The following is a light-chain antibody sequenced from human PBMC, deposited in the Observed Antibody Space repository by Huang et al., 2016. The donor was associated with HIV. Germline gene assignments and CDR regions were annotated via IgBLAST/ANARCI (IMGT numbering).Light chain of an antibody. J-gene: IGKJ2*01. CDR2: AAS. V-gene: IGKV1-NL1*01. CDR1: RGISDS. CDR3: QQCYGTPYT. Sequence: DIQVTYSPSSLSASVGDRGTVTCRTSRGISDSVVWYQQKPGRAPKLLVYAASRLESGIPTRLSDSGAGADFTLTIDYLQPEDFATYYCQQCYGTPYTFVQVTRVEIK.